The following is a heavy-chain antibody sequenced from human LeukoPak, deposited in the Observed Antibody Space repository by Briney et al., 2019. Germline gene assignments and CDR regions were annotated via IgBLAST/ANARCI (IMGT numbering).Heavy chain of an antibody. J-gene: IGHJ4*02. Sequence: GGSLRLSCAASGFTFDDYGMSWVRQAPGKGLEWVSAISGSGGSTYYADSVKGRFTISRDNSKNTLYLQMNSLRAEDTAVYYCAKDSGSYFSNFDYWGQGTLVTVSS. CDR1: GFTFDDYG. D-gene: IGHD1-26*01. V-gene: IGHV3-23*01. CDR3: AKDSGSYFSNFDY. CDR2: ISGSGGST.